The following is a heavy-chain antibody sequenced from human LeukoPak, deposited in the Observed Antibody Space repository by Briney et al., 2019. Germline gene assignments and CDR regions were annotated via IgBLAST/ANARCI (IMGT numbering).Heavy chain of an antibody. CDR1: GGSISSGSYY. CDR3: ARGAHYYGSGSYSIDVNAFDI. D-gene: IGHD3-10*01. CDR2: IYTSGST. V-gene: IGHV4-61*02. J-gene: IGHJ3*02. Sequence: SQTLSLTCTVSGGSISSGSYYWNWIRQPAGKGLEWIGRIYTSGSTNYNPSLKSRVTMSVDTSKNQFSLKLSSVTAADTAVFYCARGAHYYGSGSYSIDVNAFDIWGQGTMVTVSS.